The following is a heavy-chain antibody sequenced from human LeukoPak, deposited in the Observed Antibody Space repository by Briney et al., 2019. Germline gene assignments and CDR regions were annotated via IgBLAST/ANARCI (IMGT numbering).Heavy chain of an antibody. D-gene: IGHD2-21*02. J-gene: IGHJ4*02. CDR3: AREGRAYCGGDCYPLDY. CDR1: GFTFSSYG. V-gene: IGHV3-30*03. CDR2: VSYDGSNK. Sequence: GGSLRLSCAASGFTFSSYGMHWVRQAPGKGLEWVAVVSYDGSNKYYADSVKGRFTISRDNSKNTLYLQMNSLRAEDTAVYYCAREGRAYCGGDCYPLDYWGQGTLVTVSS.